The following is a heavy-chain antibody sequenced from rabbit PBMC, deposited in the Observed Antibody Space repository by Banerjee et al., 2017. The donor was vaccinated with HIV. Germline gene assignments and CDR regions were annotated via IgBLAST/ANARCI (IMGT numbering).Heavy chain of an antibody. CDR1: GFDFSLYY. V-gene: IGHV1S7*01. D-gene: IGHD2-1*01. CDR3: ARGYDDYDARLDL. J-gene: IGHJ3*01. Sequence: QLVESGGGLVQPGGSLKLSCKASGFDFSLYYMSWVRQAPGKGLEWIGYIDPIFGTTYYATWVDGRFTISSHNAQNTLWLQLNSLTAADTATYFCARGYDDYDARLDLWGPGTLVTVS. CDR2: IDPIFGTT.